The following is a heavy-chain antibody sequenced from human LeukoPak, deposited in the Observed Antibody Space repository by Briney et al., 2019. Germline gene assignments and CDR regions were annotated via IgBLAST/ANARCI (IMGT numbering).Heavy chain of an antibody. Sequence: SETLSLTCTVSGGSISSYYWSWIRQPPGKGLEWIGYIYYSGSTNYNRSLKSRVTISVDTSKNQFSLKLSSVTAADTAVYYCARDSSLVPRGYYYYMDVWGKGTTVTVSS. CDR1: GGSISSYY. J-gene: IGHJ6*03. V-gene: IGHV4-59*01. D-gene: IGHD3-10*01. CDR3: ARDSSLVPRGYYYYMDV. CDR2: IYYSGST.